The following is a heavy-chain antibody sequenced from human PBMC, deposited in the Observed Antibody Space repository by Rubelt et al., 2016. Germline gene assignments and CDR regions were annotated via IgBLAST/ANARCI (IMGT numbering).Heavy chain of an antibody. CDR3: ARVGFYYDSGSYVD. CDR2: INPSGGST. Sequence: QVQLVQSGAEVKKPGASVKVSCKASGYTFTSYYMHWVRQAPGQGLEWMGIINPSGGSTTYAQKFQDRVTMTRDTSTSTVYMDLSSLRCEDTAVYYCARVGFYYDSGSYVDWGQGTLVTVSS. V-gene: IGHV1-46*01. CDR1: GYTFTSYY. J-gene: IGHJ4*02. D-gene: IGHD3-10*01.